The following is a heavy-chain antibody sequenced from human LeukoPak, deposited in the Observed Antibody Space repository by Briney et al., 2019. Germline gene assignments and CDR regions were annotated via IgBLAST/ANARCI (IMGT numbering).Heavy chain of an antibody. CDR1: GASISSSY. CDR2: IDHSGSS. Sequence: SETLSLTCPVSGASISSSYWSWIRQPPGKGLEWIGYIDHSGSSDYNPSLKSRVTMSVDTSKNQFSLKASSVTAADTAVYYCARGRNWFDPWGQGTPVTVSS. V-gene: IGHV4-59*01. J-gene: IGHJ5*02. CDR3: ARGRNWFDP.